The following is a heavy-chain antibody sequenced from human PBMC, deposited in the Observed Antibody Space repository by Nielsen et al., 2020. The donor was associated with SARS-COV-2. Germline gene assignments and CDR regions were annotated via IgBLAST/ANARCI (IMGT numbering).Heavy chain of an antibody. J-gene: IGHJ5*02. CDR2: ISGSGGST. D-gene: IGHD3-10*01. CDR3: AKDAGDGYYYGSGRNWFDP. CDR1: GFTFSSYA. V-gene: IGHV3-23*01. Sequence: GESLKISCAASGFTFSSYAMSWVRQAPGKGLEWVSAISGSGGSTYYADSVKGRFTISRDNSKNTLYLQMNSLRAEDTALYYCAKDAGDGYYYGSGRNWFDPWGQGTLVTVSS.